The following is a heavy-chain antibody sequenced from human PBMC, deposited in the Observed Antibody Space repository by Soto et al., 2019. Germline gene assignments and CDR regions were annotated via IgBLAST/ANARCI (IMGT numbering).Heavy chain of an antibody. J-gene: IGHJ3*02. Sequence: ESGGGLIQPGGSLRLSCAASGFPVSSNYMSWVRQTPGKGLEWVSVIYSGGSTFYADSVKGRFTISRDNSKNTLYLQMNSLRAEDTAVYYCVRDYHDSAFDIWGQGTMVTVSS. V-gene: IGHV3-53*01. CDR3: VRDYHDSAFDI. D-gene: IGHD3-22*01. CDR2: IYSGGST. CDR1: GFPVSSNY.